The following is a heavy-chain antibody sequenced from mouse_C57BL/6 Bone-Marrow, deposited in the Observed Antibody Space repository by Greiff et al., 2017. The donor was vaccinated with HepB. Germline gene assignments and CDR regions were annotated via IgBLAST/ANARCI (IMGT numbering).Heavy chain of an antibody. V-gene: IGHV5-17*01. J-gene: IGHJ3*01. CDR1: GFTFSDYG. D-gene: IGHD1-1*01. Sequence: EVQVVESGGGLVKPGGSLKLSCAASGFTFSDYGMHWVRQAPEKGLEWVAYISSGSSTIYYADTVKGRFTISRDNAKNTLFLQMTSLRSEDTAMYYCASSYYYGSSYDFAYWGQGTLVTVSA. CDR2: ISSGSSTI. CDR3: ASSYYYGSSYDFAY.